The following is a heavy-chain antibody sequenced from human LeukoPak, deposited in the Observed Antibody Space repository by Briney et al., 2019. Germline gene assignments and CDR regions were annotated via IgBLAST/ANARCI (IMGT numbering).Heavy chain of an antibody. V-gene: IGHV4/OR15-8*02. CDR1: GGSIRSTNW. Sequence: PSETLSCTCGGSGGSIRSTNWWSWVRQPPGQGLEWIGEISLSGQTNFNPSLNGRVTMSLDESRNQLSLKLTSVTAADTAIYYCSRESGAFCPFGYWGQGTLVIVPP. J-gene: IGHJ4*02. CDR2: ISLSGQT. D-gene: IGHD1-26*01. CDR3: SRESGAFCPFGY.